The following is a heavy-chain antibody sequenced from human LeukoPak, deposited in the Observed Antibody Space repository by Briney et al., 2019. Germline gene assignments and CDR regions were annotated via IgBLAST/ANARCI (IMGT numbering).Heavy chain of an antibody. D-gene: IGHD5-24*01. V-gene: IGHV1-69*05. CDR3: ASSRDGYNGYYYYYYMDV. Sequence: SVKVSCKASGGTFSSYAISWVRQAPGQGLEWMGGIIPIFGTANYAQKFQGGVTITTDESTSTAYMELSSLRSEDTAVYYCASSRDGYNGYYYYYYMDVWGKGTTVTVSS. J-gene: IGHJ6*03. CDR1: GGTFSSYA. CDR2: IIPIFGTA.